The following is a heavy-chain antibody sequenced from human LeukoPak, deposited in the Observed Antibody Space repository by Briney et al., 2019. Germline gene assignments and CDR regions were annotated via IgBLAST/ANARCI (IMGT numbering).Heavy chain of an antibody. Sequence: SETLSLTCAVYGGSFSGYYWSWIRQPPGKGLEWIGEINHSGSTNYNPSLKSRVTISVDTSKNQFSLKLSSVTAADTAVYYCAREKPGVDTAMGGFDYWGQGTLVTVYS. D-gene: IGHD5-18*01. CDR3: AREKPGVDTAMGGFDY. CDR1: GGSFSGYY. CDR2: INHSGST. J-gene: IGHJ4*02. V-gene: IGHV4-34*01.